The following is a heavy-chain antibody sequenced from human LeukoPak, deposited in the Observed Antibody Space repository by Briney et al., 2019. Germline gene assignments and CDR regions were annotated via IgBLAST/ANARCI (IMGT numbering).Heavy chain of an antibody. D-gene: IGHD3-10*01. Sequence: SETLSLTCTVSGDSISSHYWSWIRQPPGRGLEWIGYIYYTGSTDYNPSFKSRVTMSVDTSKNQFSLKLSSVTAADTAVYYCARRGVRGGYEYYFDYWGQGTLVTVSS. J-gene: IGHJ4*02. CDR3: ARRGVRGGYEYYFDY. CDR1: GDSISSHY. V-gene: IGHV4-59*08. CDR2: IYYTGST.